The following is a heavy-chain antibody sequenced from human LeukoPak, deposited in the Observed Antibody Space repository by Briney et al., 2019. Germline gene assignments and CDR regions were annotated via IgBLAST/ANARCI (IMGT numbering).Heavy chain of an antibody. CDR2: ISGSGGST. CDR3: AKEQGNLNRFPMMG. Sequence: PGGSLRLSCAASGFTFSSYAMSWVRQAPGKGLEWVSAISGSGGSTYYADSVKGRFTISRDNSKNTLYLQMNRLRAEDTAVYYCAKEQGNLNRFPMMGWGQGTLVPVPS. CDR1: GFTFSSYA. J-gene: IGHJ4*02. V-gene: IGHV3-23*01. D-gene: IGHD3-16*02.